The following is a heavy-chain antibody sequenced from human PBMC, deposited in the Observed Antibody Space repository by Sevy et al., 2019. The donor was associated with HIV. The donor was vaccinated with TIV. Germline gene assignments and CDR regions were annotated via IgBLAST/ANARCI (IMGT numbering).Heavy chain of an antibody. CDR1: GFTFSSYW. CDR2: IRQDGSAR. CDR3: VKQDGEEWLPHY. V-gene: IGHV3-7*01. D-gene: IGHD6-19*01. J-gene: IGHJ4*02. Sequence: GGSLRLSCVASGFTFSSYWMSWVRQAPGKGLEWVANIRQDGSARYYVDSVKGRFTISRDNAKNSLYLQMNSLGVDDSGLYYCVKQDGEEWLPHYWGQGTLVTVSS.